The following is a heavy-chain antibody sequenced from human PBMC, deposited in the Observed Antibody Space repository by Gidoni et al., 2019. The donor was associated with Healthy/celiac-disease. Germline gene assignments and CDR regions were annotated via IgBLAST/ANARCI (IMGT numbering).Heavy chain of an antibody. Sequence: QVQLQQWGAGLLKPSETLSLTCAVYGGSFSGYYWSWIRQPPGKGLEWIGEINHSGSTNYNPSLKSRVTISVDTSKNQISLKLSSVTAADTAVYYCASLLVSGVDYWGQGTLVTVSS. CDR1: GGSFSGYY. CDR3: ASLLVSGVDY. CDR2: INHSGST. V-gene: IGHV4-34*01. D-gene: IGHD6-6*01. J-gene: IGHJ4*02.